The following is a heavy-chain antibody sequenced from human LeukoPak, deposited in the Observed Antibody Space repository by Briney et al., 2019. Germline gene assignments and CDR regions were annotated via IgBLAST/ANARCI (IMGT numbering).Heavy chain of an antibody. CDR3: ARDKVGGSMAGSNFDY. D-gene: IGHD6-19*01. Sequence: GGSLRLSCATSGFSFTNYWMTWVRQAPGKVLEWVANIKHDGSEKNYVDSVKGRFSISRDNAKNSLYLQMDGLSGEDTAVYYCARDKVGGSMAGSNFDYWGQGTLVTVSS. CDR1: GFSFTNYW. J-gene: IGHJ4*02. V-gene: IGHV3-7*01. CDR2: IKHDGSEK.